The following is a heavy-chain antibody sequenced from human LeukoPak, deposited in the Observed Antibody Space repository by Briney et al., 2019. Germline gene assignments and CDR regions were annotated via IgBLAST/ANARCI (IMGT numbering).Heavy chain of an antibody. CDR3: ARVRRYYYGMDV. Sequence: GASVKVSCKASGYTLTDYYIHWVRQAPGQGLEWMGWMNPNSGDTNSAQSFQGRVTMTRETSISTAYMELSRLRFDDTAVYYYARVRRYYYGMDVWGQGTTVTVSS. V-gene: IGHV1-2*02. CDR2: MNPNSGDT. J-gene: IGHJ6*02. CDR1: GYTLTDYY.